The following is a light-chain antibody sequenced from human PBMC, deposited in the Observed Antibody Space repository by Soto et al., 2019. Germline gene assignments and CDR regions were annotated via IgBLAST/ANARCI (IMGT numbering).Light chain of an antibody. Sequence: DIEMTQSPSSLSASVGDRVTITCRASQTIASHLNWYQQKPGQAPKLLXYDASSLQSGVPSRFSGTSSGTTFTLIISSLQPEDFATYSCQQSHTFPLTFGPG. CDR3: QQSHTFPLT. J-gene: IGKJ3*01. V-gene: IGKV1-39*01. CDR2: DAS. CDR1: QTIASH.